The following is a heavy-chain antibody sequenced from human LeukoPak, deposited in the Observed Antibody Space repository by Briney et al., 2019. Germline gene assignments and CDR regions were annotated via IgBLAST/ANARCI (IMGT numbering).Heavy chain of an antibody. CDR2: IKQDGSEK. CDR1: GFTFSTYW. V-gene: IGHV3-7*01. Sequence: GGSLRLSCAASGFTFSTYWMSWVRQAPGKGLEWVANIKQDGSEKYYVDSVKGRFTISRDNAKNSLYLQMNSLRAEDTAMYYGARDSAGNDYWGQGTLVTVSS. D-gene: IGHD6-13*01. CDR3: ARDSAGNDY. J-gene: IGHJ4*02.